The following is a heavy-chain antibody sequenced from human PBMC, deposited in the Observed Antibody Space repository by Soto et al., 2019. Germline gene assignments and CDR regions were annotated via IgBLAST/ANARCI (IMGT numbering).Heavy chain of an antibody. D-gene: IGHD4-17*01. J-gene: IGHJ4*02. Sequence: QVQVVESGGGVVQPGRSLTLSCAASGFTFSTYGMHWVRQAPGKGLEWVAIVSYDGSRKHYVYSVKGRFAISRDKSMNSLYLQFNRLRPEDTAMYYCAKDLHGDRDGYHYGGDSWGQGTLVTVSS. CDR2: VSYDGSRK. V-gene: IGHV3-30*18. CDR1: GFTFSTYG. CDR3: AKDLHGDRDGYHYGGDS.